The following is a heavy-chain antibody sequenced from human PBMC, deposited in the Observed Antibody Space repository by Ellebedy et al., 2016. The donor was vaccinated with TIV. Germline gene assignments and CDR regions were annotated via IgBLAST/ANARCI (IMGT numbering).Heavy chain of an antibody. V-gene: IGHV4-61*02. CDR2: IYSTCSTGTT. J-gene: IGHJ4*02. D-gene: IGHD6-19*01. CDR1: GDSITSGDYY. Sequence: MPSETLSLTCTVSGDSITSGDYYWSWIRQPAGKGLEWIGRIYSTCSTGTTNYNPALKSRVTMSVDTSKNQFSLKLSSVTAADTALHFCARDGSHSGGWYCDYWGQGTQVTVSS. CDR3: ARDGSHSGGWYCDY.